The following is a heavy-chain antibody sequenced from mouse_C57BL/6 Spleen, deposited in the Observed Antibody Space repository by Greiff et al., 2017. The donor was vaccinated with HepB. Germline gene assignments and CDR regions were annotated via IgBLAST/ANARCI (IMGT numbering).Heavy chain of an antibody. J-gene: IGHJ2*01. CDR2: IYHGDGDT. D-gene: IGHD2-5*01. CDR3: ANSNYFYYFDY. CDR1: GYAFSSYW. Sequence: VQLQQSGAELVKPGASVKISCKASGYAFSSYWMNWVKQRPGKGLEWIGQIYHGDGDTNYNGKFKGKATLTADKSSSTAYMQLSSLTSEDSAVYFCANSNYFYYFDYWGQGTTLTVSS. V-gene: IGHV1-80*01.